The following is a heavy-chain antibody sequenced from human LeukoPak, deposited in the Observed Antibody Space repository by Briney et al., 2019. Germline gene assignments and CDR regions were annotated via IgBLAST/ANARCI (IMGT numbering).Heavy chain of an antibody. J-gene: IGHJ4*02. V-gene: IGHV3-23*01. CDR1: GFTFSSYA. D-gene: IGHD3-22*01. CDR2: ISGSGGST. CDR3: AKQSGYYYDSSLFDY. Sequence: GSLRLSCAASGFTFSSYAMSWVRQAPGKGLEWVSAISGSGGSTYYADSVKGRFTISRDNSKNTLYLQMNSLRAEDTAVCYCAKQSGYYYDSSLFDYWGQGTLVTVSS.